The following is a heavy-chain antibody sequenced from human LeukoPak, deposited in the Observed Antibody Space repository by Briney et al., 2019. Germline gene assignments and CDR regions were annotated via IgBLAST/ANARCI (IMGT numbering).Heavy chain of an antibody. D-gene: IGHD6-19*01. V-gene: IGHV4-34*01. J-gene: IGHJ4*02. CDR1: GGSFSGCY. CDR2: INHSGST. CDR3: ARAGYSSGWGSTYYFDY. Sequence: KPSETLSLTCAVYGGSFSGCYWSWIRQPPGKGLEWIGEINHSGSTNYNPSLKSRVTISVDTSKNQFSLKLSSVTAADTAVYYCARAGYSSGWGSTYYFDYWGQGTLVTVSS.